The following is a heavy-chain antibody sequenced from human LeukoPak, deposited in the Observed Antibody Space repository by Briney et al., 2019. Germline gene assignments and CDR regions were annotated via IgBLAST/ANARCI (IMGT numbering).Heavy chain of an antibody. D-gene: IGHD4-17*01. CDR2: INQDGSEK. CDR3: ARSLGFYGPGVFGI. V-gene: IGHV3-7*01. CDR1: GFTFSSYW. Sequence: HPGGSLRLSCAASGFTFSSYWMTWVRQAPGKGLEWVANINQDGSEKYYVDSGKGRFTISRDNAKNSLYLQMNSLRAEDTAVYYCARSLGFYGPGVFGIWGQGTMVTVSS. J-gene: IGHJ3*02.